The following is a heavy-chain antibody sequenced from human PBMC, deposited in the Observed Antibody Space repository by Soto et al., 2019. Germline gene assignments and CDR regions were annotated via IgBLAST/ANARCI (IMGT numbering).Heavy chain of an antibody. J-gene: IGHJ5*02. CDR1: GGTFSSYT. D-gene: IGHD1-20*01. CDR2: IIPILGIA. CDR3: ARGGPITGWFDP. Sequence: QVQLVQSGAEVKKPGSSVKVSCKASGGTFSSYTISWVRQAPGQGLEWMGRIIPILGIANYAQKFQGRVXIXAXXSTSTAYMELSSLRSEDTAVYYCARGGPITGWFDPWGQGTLVTVSS. V-gene: IGHV1-69*02.